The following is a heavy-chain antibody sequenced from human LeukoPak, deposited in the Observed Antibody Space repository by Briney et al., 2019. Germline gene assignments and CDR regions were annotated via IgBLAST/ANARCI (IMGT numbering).Heavy chain of an antibody. Sequence: PSETLSLTCTVSGGSISSYYWSWIREPPGKGLERIGYIYYSGSTNYNPSLKSRVTISVDTSKNQFSLKLSSVTAADTAVYYCARSTTVVTTFDYWGQGTLVTVSS. CDR2: IYYSGST. CDR3: ARSTTVVTTFDY. CDR1: GGSISSYY. J-gene: IGHJ4*02. V-gene: IGHV4-59*01. D-gene: IGHD4-23*01.